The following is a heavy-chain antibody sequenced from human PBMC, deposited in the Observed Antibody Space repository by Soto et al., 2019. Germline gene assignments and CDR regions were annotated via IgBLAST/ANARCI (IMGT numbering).Heavy chain of an antibody. J-gene: IGHJ4*02. CDR2: ISYDGSNK. CDR3: AKSYDILTGYYRV. D-gene: IGHD3-9*01. V-gene: IGHV3-30*18. CDR1: GFTFSSYG. Sequence: PGGSLRLSCAASGFTFSSYGMHWVRQAPGKGLEWVAVISYDGSNKYYADSVKGRFTISRDNSKNTLYLQMNSLRAEDTAVYYCAKSYDILTGYYRVWGQGTLVTVSS.